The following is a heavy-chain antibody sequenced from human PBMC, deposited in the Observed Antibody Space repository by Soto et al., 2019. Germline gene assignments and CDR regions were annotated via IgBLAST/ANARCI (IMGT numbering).Heavy chain of an antibody. Sequence: QVQLVQSGAEVKKPGASVKVSCTASGDTVTSYSVSWVRQAPGQGLEWMGWIRTYNGNTKYAQKLQGRVTMTTDTPTNAADVELRRLISDDTCVLCSAGAVVRGVGSAHWGQGTVVPVSS. V-gene: IGHV1-18*01. D-gene: IGHD3-10*01. CDR2: IRTYNGNT. CDR3: AGAVVRGVGSAH. CDR1: GDTVTSYS. J-gene: IGHJ1*01.